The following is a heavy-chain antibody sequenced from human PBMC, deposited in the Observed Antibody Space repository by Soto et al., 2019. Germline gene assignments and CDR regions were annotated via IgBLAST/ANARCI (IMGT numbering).Heavy chain of an antibody. CDR2: ISDDSVDNGYT. J-gene: IGHJ6*02. D-gene: IGHD2-15*01. CDR3: ARVYFCRGSRCFRTDHSLPALVA. V-gene: IGHV1-18*01. Sequence: ASVKVSCKASGHSFTKYGTNWVRQAPGQGLERMGWISDDSVDNGYTNYALKFQGRVTLTKDTSTSTVYIELRTLRPYDTAVYYCARVYFCRGSRCFRTDHSLPALVAWGLGATVTGSS. CDR1: GHSFTKYG.